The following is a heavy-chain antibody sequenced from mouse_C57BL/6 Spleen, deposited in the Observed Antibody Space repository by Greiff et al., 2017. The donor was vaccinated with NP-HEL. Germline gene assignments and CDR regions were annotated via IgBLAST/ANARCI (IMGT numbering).Heavy chain of an antibody. CDR2: INPNNGGT. D-gene: IGHD2-2*01. CDR3: AREEGYHSDV. Sequence: VQLQQSGPELVKPGASVKISCKASGYTFTDYYMNWVKQSPGKSLEWIGDINPNNGGTSYNQKFKGKATLTVDKSSSTAYMELRSLTSEDSAVYYCAREEGYHSDVWGTGTTVTVSS. V-gene: IGHV1-26*01. J-gene: IGHJ1*03. CDR1: GYTFTDYY.